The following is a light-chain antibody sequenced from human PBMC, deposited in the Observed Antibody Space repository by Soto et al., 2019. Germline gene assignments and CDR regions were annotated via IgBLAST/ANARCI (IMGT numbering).Light chain of an antibody. CDR1: SSDIGAYNY. V-gene: IGLV2-14*01. Sequence: QSVLTQPASVSGSPGQSITISCTGSSSDIGAYNYVSWFQQYPGKAPKLIISEVSNRPSGVSNRFSGSKSGTAASLTISGLQAEDEADYHCSSYSSGSTLYVFGTGTKATVL. CDR2: EVS. CDR3: SSYSSGSTLYV. J-gene: IGLJ1*01.